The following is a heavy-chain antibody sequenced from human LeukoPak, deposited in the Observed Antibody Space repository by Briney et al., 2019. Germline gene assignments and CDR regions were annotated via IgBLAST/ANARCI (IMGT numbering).Heavy chain of an antibody. CDR3: AGAPNQHYLDF. Sequence: SETLSLTCTVSSGSITSYYWSWIRQPPGKGLEYIGHIYYTGTTDYNPSLKSRVTISVDTSKSQFSLRLISVTASDTAVYCWAGAPNQHYLDFWAQGTLVALST. CDR1: SGSITSYY. J-gene: IGHJ4*02. V-gene: IGHV4-59*01. CDR2: IYYTGTT.